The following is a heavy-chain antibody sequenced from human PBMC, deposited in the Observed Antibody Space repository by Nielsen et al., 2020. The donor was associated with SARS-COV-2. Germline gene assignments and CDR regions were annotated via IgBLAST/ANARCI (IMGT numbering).Heavy chain of an antibody. CDR1: GESFTGYY. CDR2: INNSGST. Sequence: SETLSLTCALYGESFTGYYWSWIRQPAGKGLGWIGEINNSGSTNYNPCLKSRVTIPVDTSKNQFSLKLSSVTAADTAVYYCARGRRERSYYYGSGSYCDYWGQGTLVTVSS. CDR3: ARGRRERSYYYGSGSYCDY. V-gene: IGHV4-34*01. J-gene: IGHJ4*02. D-gene: IGHD3-10*01.